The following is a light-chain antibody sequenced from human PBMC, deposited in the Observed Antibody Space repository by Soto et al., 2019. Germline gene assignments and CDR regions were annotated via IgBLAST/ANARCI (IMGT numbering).Light chain of an antibody. CDR1: QGIRND. Sequence: AIQMTQSPSSLSASVGDRVTITCRASQGIRNDLGWYQQKPGKAPKLLIYAASSLQSGVPSRFSGSGSGTDFTLTISSLQPEDFATYYCHQYFNPRTFGGGTKVEIK. V-gene: IGKV1-6*01. CDR2: AAS. J-gene: IGKJ4*01. CDR3: HQYFNPRT.